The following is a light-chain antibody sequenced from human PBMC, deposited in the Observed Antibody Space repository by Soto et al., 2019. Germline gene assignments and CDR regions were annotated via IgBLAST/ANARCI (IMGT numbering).Light chain of an antibody. J-gene: IGKJ1*01. Sequence: EIVLTQSPATLSLSPGERATLSCRASQSVSSYLAWYQQKPGQAPRLLIYDASNRATGIPARFSGSGSGTYFTLTISSLAPEHFAVYYCQQRRNWPPWTFGQGTKVEIK. CDR3: QQRRNWPPWT. V-gene: IGKV3-11*01. CDR1: QSVSSY. CDR2: DAS.